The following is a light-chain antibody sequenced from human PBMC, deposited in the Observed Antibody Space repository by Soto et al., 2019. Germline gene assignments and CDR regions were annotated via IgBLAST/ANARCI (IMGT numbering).Light chain of an antibody. V-gene: IGKV3-20*01. Sequence: EIVMTQSPATLSVSPGERATLSCRASQRVSSNLAWYQQKPGQAPRLLIYGASSRATGIPDRFSGSGSGTDFTLTISRLEPEDFAVYYCQQCGSSPETFGQGTKVDIK. J-gene: IGKJ1*01. CDR2: GAS. CDR1: QRVSSN. CDR3: QQCGSSPET.